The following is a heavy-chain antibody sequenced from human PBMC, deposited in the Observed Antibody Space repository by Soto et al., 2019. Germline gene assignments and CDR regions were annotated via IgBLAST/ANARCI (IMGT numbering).Heavy chain of an antibody. CDR1: GFTFTSAA. J-gene: IGHJ4*02. V-gene: IGHV3-23*01. CDR3: AKDSSGYKGYYFDY. CDR2: LSGSGATT. Sequence: EVQLLESEGGLVQPGGSLRLSCAASGFTFTSAAVSWLRQAPGKGLEWVSTLSGSGATTYYADSVKGRFTISRDNSKNTLYLQMNSLRAEDTALYYCAKDSSGYKGYYFDYWGQGTLVTVSS. D-gene: IGHD3-22*01.